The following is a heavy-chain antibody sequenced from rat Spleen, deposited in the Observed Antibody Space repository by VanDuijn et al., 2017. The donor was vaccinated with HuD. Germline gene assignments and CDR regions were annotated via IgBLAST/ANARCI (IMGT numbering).Heavy chain of an antibody. CDR1: GFTFSNYG. D-gene: IGHD1-7*01. CDR2: ISSGGGGT. Sequence: EVQLVESGGGLVQPGRSMKLSCAASGFTFSNYGMAWVRQAPKKGLDWVASISSGGGGTYYSDSVKCRFTISRDNAKSTLYLQMDSLRSEDTASYYCARQYYGYTDWGQGTLVTVSS. J-gene: IGHJ3*01. V-gene: IGHV5-25*01. CDR3: ARQYYGYTD.